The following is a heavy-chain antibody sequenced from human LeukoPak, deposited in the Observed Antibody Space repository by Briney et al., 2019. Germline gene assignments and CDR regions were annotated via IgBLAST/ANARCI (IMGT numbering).Heavy chain of an antibody. Sequence: ASVKVSCKAAGYXFTSYDMHWVQKAPGQGLEWMGIINPSGGSTTFAQKFQGRVTMTRDASTSTVYLELSSLRSEDTAVYYCARSRSSGWHDFWGQGTLVIVSS. CDR2: INPSGGST. CDR1: GYXFTSYD. J-gene: IGHJ4*02. D-gene: IGHD6-19*01. CDR3: ARSRSSGWHDF. V-gene: IGHV1-46*01.